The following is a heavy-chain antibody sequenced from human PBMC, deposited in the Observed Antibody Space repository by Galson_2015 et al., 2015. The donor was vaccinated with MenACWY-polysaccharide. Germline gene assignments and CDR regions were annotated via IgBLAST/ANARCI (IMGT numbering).Heavy chain of an antibody. V-gene: IGHV4-4*02. CDR3: ATTDLGFSFNY. Sequence: SETLSLTCGVSGGSVSNNKWGSWVRQPPGKGLEWIGEIYYSGTTNYNPSLKSRVTISVDNSKNQFSLRLTSVTAADTALYYCATTDLGFSFNYWGQGTLVTVSS. J-gene: IGHJ4*02. CDR2: IYYSGTT. D-gene: IGHD3-3*01. CDR1: GGSVSNNKW.